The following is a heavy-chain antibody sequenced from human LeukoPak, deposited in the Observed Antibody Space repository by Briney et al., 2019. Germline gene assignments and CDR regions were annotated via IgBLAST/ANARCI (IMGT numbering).Heavy chain of an antibody. CDR3: ARVSPNTVTTLQYFGY. D-gene: IGHD4-17*01. Sequence: GGSLRLSCAASGFTFDDYTMHWVRQAPGKGLEWVSLISWDGGSTYYADSVKGRFTISRDNAKNSLYLQMNSLRAEDTAVYYCARVSPNTVTTLQYFGYWGQGTLVTVSS. CDR2: ISWDGGST. V-gene: IGHV3-43*01. CDR1: GFTFDDYT. J-gene: IGHJ4*02.